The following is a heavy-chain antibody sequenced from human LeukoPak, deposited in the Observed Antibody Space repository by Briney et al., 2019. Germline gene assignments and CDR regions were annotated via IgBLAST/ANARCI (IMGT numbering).Heavy chain of an antibody. CDR1: GYSFTSYW. CDR3: GRIPAAGSLKGFFDI. D-gene: IGHD6-13*01. CDR2: IYPGDSDT. Sequence: GESLKISCKGSGYSFTSYWIGWVRQMPGKGLEWMGIIYPGDSDTKYSPSFQGQVTISADKSISTAYLQWSSLKASDSAMYYCGRIPAAGSLKGFFDIWGQGTMVTVSS. V-gene: IGHV5-51*01. J-gene: IGHJ3*02.